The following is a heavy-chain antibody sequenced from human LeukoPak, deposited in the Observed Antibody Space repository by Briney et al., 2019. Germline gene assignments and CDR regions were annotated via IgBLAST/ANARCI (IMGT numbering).Heavy chain of an antibody. CDR2: IVVGSGNT. CDR3: AADQGRDGYNYVFDY. J-gene: IGHJ4*02. Sequence: SVKVSCKASGFTFTSSAVQWVRQARGQRLEWIGWIVVGSGNTNYAQKFQERVTITRDMSTSTAYMELSSLRSEDTAVYYCAADQGRDGYNYVFDYWGQGTLVTVSS. D-gene: IGHD5-24*01. V-gene: IGHV1-58*01. CDR1: GFTFTSSA.